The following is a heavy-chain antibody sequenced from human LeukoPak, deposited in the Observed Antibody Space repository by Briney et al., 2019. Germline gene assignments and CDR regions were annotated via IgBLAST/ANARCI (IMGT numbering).Heavy chain of an antibody. CDR1: GYTFTSYD. V-gene: IGHV1-8*01. CDR2: MNPNSGNT. CDR3: ARGSRSGYPYYYYYYMDV. D-gene: IGHD3-22*01. J-gene: IGHJ6*03. Sequence: ASVKVSCKASGYTFTSYDINWVRQATGQGLEWMGWMNPNSGNTGYAQKFQGRVTMTRNTSISTAYMELSSLRSEDTAVYYCARGSRSGYPYYYYYYMDVCGKGTTVTISS.